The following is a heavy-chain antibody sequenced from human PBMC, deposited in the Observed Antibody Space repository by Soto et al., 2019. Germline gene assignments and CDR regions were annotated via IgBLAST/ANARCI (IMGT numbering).Heavy chain of an antibody. CDR3: ARYSFGSEIYSNLFDY. CDR2: IHNGGST. J-gene: IGHJ4*02. V-gene: IGHV4-59*11. CDR1: GGSISDHY. D-gene: IGHD3-10*01. Sequence: SETLSLTCTVSGGSISDHYYMWIRQSPGKGLEYIGYIHNGGSTNYNPSLKSRVIISVDTSKNHFSLKLTSVTAADTAVYYCARYSFGSEIYSNLFDYWGLGTLVTVSS.